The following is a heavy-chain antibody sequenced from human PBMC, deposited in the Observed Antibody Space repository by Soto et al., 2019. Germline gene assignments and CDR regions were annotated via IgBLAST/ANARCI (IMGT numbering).Heavy chain of an antibody. CDR1: GGSISGYY. V-gene: IGHV4-59*08. CDR3: ARHSSGWYLDR. D-gene: IGHD6-19*01. J-gene: IGHJ4*02. CDR2: IYYTGSNNY. Sequence: SETLSLTCTLSGGSISGYYWAWVRQSPRKGLQWIGYIYYTGSNNYNYNPSLNSRVSMSLDTSKNQFSLRLSSVTAADSAMYYCARHSSGWYLDRWGQGTLVTVSS.